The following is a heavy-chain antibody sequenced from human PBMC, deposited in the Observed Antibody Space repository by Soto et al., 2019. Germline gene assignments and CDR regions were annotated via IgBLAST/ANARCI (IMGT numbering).Heavy chain of an antibody. Sequence: GGSLRLSCVASGFSFSDAWMNWVRQAPGKGLEWVGRSKSKTNGGTTDYAAPVKGRFIISRDDSKNTLYLEINSLEIEDTAVYYCTTDRLGSIVGDAFDIWGQGTVVTVSS. CDR3: TTDRLGSIVGDAFDI. CDR2: SKSKTNGGTT. V-gene: IGHV3-15*07. D-gene: IGHD7-27*01. CDR1: GFSFSDAW. J-gene: IGHJ3*02.